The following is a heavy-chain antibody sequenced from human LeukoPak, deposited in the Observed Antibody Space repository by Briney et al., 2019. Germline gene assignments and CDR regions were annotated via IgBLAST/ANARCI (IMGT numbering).Heavy chain of an antibody. CDR1: GFTFSSYG. V-gene: IGHV3-30*18. D-gene: IGHD1-26*01. CDR3: AKVGLVGALDY. J-gene: IGHJ4*02. CDR2: ISYDGSNK. Sequence: GGSLRLSCAASGFTFSSYGMHWVRQAPGKGLEWVAVISYDGSNKYYADSVKGRFTISRDNSKNTLYLQMNSLRAEDTAVYYCAKVGLVGALDYWGQGTLVTVSS.